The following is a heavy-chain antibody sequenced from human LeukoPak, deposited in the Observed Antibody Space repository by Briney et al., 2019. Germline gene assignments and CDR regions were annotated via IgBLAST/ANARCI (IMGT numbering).Heavy chain of an antibody. D-gene: IGHD1-26*01. CDR2: VNRNSDTI. V-gene: IGHV3-9*01. CDR3: AKDLAVGTTPRVYAFDV. Sequence: GRSLTLSCAASGFTFNDYAMHWARQVPGKGLEWVGGVNRNSDTIAYGDSVKGRFTISRDNARNSLYLQMNSVRTEDTALYYCAKDLAVGTTPRVYAFDVWGQGTMVTVS. J-gene: IGHJ3*01. CDR1: GFTFNDYA.